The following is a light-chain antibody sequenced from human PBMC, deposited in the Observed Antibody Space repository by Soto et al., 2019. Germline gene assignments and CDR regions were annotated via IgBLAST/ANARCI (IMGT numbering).Light chain of an antibody. CDR3: QQRSNWPPYT. CDR1: QSVSSY. V-gene: IGKV3-11*01. J-gene: IGKJ2*01. Sequence: EIVLTQSPATLSLSPGERATLSCRASQSVSSYLAWYQQKPGQAPRLLNYDASNRATGIPARFSGSGSGTDLTLTLSRLEPEDFAVYYCQQRSNWPPYTFGQGTKLEIK. CDR2: DAS.